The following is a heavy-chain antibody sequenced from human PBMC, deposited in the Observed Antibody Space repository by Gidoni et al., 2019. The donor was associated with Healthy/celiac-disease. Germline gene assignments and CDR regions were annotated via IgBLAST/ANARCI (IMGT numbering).Heavy chain of an antibody. Sequence: EVQLLASGGGFVQPGGSLRLSCAASGFTFSSYAMSWVRQAPGKGLEWVSAISGSCGSTYYADSVKGRFTISRDKSKNTLYLQMNSLRAEDTAVYYCAKDTYSSGWPKYYFDYWGQGTLVTVSS. J-gene: IGHJ4*02. V-gene: IGHV3-23*01. CDR1: GFTFSSYA. D-gene: IGHD6-19*01. CDR2: ISGSCGST. CDR3: AKDTYSSGWPKYYFDY.